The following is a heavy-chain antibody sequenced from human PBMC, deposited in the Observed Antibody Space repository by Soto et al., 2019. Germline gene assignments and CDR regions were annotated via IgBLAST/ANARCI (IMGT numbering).Heavy chain of an antibody. Sequence: PSEPLSLTCAVYGGSFSGYYWSWIRQPPGKGLEWIGEINHSGSTNYNPSLKSRVTISVDTSKNQFSLKLSSVTAADTAVYYCARVNYDYVWGSYRPFDYRGQGTLVTVSS. CDR2: INHSGST. CDR3: ARVNYDYVWGSYRPFDY. D-gene: IGHD3-16*02. V-gene: IGHV4-34*01. J-gene: IGHJ4*02. CDR1: GGSFSGYY.